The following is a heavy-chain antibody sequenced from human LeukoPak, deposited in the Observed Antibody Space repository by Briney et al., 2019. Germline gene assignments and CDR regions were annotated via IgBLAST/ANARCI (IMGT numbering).Heavy chain of an antibody. CDR1: GFTFSSYS. CDR2: ISSSSSTI. V-gene: IGHV3-48*04. D-gene: IGHD6-6*01. Sequence: GRSLRLSCAASGFTFSSYSMNWVRQAPGKGLEWVSYISSSSSTIYYADSVKGRFTISRDNAKNSLYLQMNSLRAEDTAVYYCATDAAHGSSYYFDYWGQGTLVTVSS. CDR3: ATDAAHGSSYYFDY. J-gene: IGHJ4*02.